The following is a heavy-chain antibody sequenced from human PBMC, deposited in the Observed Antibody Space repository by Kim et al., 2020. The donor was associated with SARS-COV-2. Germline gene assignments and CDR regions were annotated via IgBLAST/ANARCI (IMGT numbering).Heavy chain of an antibody. CDR3: ARDLRFFARHWFDP. J-gene: IGHJ5*02. D-gene: IGHD3-3*01. Sequence: ADSVKGRFTISGDNSKNTLYLQMNSLRAEDTAVYYCARDLRFFARHWFDPWGQGTLVTVSS. V-gene: IGHV3-30*01.